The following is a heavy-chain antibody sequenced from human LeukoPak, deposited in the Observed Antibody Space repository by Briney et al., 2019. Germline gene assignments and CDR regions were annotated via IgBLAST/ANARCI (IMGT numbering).Heavy chain of an antibody. CDR3: AKIHTDLWFGKSYNDY. J-gene: IGHJ4*02. CDR2: INHNGVST. D-gene: IGHD3-10*01. CDR1: GFTFSSYA. Sequence: PGGSLRLSCAASGFTFSSYAMTWVRQAPGKGLEWVSAINHNGVSTYYADSVRGRFTISRDNSKNTLYLQMNSLRAEDTAVYYCAKIHTDLWFGKSYNDYWGQGTLVTVSS. V-gene: IGHV3-23*01.